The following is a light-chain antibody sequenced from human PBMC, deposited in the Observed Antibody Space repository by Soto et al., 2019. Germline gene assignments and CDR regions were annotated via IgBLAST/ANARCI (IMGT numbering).Light chain of an antibody. Sequence: DIQMTQSPSTLSASVGRRFTITCRASQSISSWLAWYQQKQGKAPKIMIYDASSLESGVPSRFSGSGYGTEFNLTITSLQTDDFATYYCQQYNSYPWTFGQGTKVDIK. V-gene: IGKV1-5*01. CDR2: DAS. CDR1: QSISSW. J-gene: IGKJ1*01. CDR3: QQYNSYPWT.